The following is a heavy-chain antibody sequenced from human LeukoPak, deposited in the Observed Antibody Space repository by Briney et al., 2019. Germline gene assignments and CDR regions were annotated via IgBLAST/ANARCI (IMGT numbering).Heavy chain of an antibody. J-gene: IGHJ6*04. CDR1: GFTFSGYP. CDR3: AELGITMIGGV. V-gene: IGHV3-48*03. Sequence: GGSLRLSCVGSGFTFSGYPMNWVRQAPGKGLEWVSYISSSGSTIYYADSVKGRFTISRDNAKNSLYLQMNSLRAEDTAVYYCAELGITMIGGVWGKGTTVTISS. CDR2: ISSSGSTI. D-gene: IGHD3-10*02.